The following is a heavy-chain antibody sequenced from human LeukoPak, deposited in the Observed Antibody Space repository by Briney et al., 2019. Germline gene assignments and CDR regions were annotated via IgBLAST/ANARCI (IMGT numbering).Heavy chain of an antibody. J-gene: IGHJ4*02. D-gene: IGHD3-10*01. CDR1: GFTFSSYS. CDR2: ISSSSSYI. Sequence: GGSLRLSCAASGFTFSSYSMNWVHQAPGKGLEWVSSISSSSSYIYYADSVKGRFTISRDNAKNSLYLQMSSLRAEDTAVYYCAREPTRVEGLKIWFGESLDYWGQGTLVTVSS. CDR3: AREPTRVEGLKIWFGESLDY. V-gene: IGHV3-21*01.